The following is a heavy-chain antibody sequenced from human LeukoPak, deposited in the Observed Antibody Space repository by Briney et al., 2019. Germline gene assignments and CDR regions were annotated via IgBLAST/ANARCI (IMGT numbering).Heavy chain of an antibody. CDR2: ISPNSGGT. CDR1: AYRFSDYY. CDR3: ARGWRINSSGGFVDP. J-gene: IGHJ5*02. Sequence: GASVKVSCMASAYRFSDYYLHWVRQAPGQGLQWMGWISPNSGGTNYAQKFQGRVTMTRDTSVSTVYMELNGLTSDDTAVYYWARGWRINSSGGFVDPWGQGTLVTVSS. V-gene: IGHV1-2*02. D-gene: IGHD6-6*01.